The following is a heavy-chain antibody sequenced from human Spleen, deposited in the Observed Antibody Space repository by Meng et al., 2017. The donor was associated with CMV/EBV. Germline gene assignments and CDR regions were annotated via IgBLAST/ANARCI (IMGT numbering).Heavy chain of an antibody. CDR1: GFTFGDYA. J-gene: IGHJ4*02. D-gene: IGHD5-18*01. CDR2: IRNKAYGGTI. V-gene: IGHV3-49*04. Sequence: GESLKISCTASGFTFGDYAMSWVRQAPGKGLEWVGFIRNKAYGGTIEYAASVKGRFTISRDDSKSIAYMQMNSLKTEDTAVYYSTRDRSGYSYIIDYWGQGTLVTVSS. CDR3: TRDRSGYSYIIDY.